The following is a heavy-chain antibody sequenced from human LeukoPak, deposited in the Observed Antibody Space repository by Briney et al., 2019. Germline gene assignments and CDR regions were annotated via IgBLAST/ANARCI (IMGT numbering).Heavy chain of an antibody. CDR3: ARNIVGATYYYYYMDV. CDR2: IYTSGST. D-gene: IGHD1-26*01. CDR1: GGSLSSYY. Sequence: PSETLSLTCTVSGGSLSSYYWSWIRQPAGQGLEWIGRIYTSGSTNYNPSLKSRVTMSVDTSKNQFSLKLSSVTAADTGVYYCARNIVGATYYYYYMDVWGQGTTVTVSS. J-gene: IGHJ6*03. V-gene: IGHV4-4*07.